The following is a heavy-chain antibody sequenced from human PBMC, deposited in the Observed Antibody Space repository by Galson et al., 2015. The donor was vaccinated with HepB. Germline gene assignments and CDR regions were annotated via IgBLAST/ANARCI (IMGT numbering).Heavy chain of an antibody. CDR2: INPNSGGT. CDR1: GYTFTGYY. Sequence: SVKVSCTASGYTFTGYYMHWVRQAPGQGLEWMGWINPNSGGTNYAQKFQGRVTMTRDTSISTAYMELSRLRSDDTAVYYCAATYYYDSSGYWGAFDIWGQGRMVTVSS. V-gene: IGHV1-2*02. CDR3: AATYYYDSSGYWGAFDI. D-gene: IGHD3-22*01. J-gene: IGHJ3*02.